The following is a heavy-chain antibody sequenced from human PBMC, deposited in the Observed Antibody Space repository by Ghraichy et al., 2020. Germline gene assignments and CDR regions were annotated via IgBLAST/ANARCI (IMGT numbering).Heavy chain of an antibody. CDR3: AWHSRWSDFDC. Sequence: GGSLRLSCAASGFTFNNYAMSWVRQAPGKGLEWVSAISGSADTTYYANSVRGRFTISRDNSMNSVYLQMNSLRAEDTAVYYCAWHSRWSDFDCWGQGTLVTVSS. D-gene: IGHD4-23*01. V-gene: IGHV3-23*01. J-gene: IGHJ4*02. CDR1: GFTFNNYA. CDR2: ISGSADTT.